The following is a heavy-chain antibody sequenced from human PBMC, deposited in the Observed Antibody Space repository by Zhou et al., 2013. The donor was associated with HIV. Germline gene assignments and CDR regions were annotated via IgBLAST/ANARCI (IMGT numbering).Heavy chain of an antibody. D-gene: IGHD2-2*01. V-gene: IGHV1-69*05. Sequence: QVQLVQSGAEVKKPGSSVKVSCKASGGTFSTHAISWVRQAPGQGLEWMGGIIPIFGRPNYAQKFQGRVTITTDDSSSTTYMELSSLRSDDTAVYYCARVVEGCRTSCYFYYWGQGTLVTVSA. J-gene: IGHJ4*02. CDR2: IIPIFGRP. CDR3: ARVVEGCRTSCYFYY. CDR1: GGTFSTHA.